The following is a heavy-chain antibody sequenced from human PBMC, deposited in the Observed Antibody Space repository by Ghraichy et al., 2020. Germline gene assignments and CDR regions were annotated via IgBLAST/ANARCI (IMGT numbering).Heavy chain of an antibody. CDR3: TTDPGDYELY. J-gene: IGHJ4*02. CDR1: GLTFENAW. CDR2: IKNKADGGTA. Sequence: GGSLRLSCVASGLTFENAWMSWVRQAPGKGLEWVGRIKNKADGGTAAYAAPVQGRFIISRDDSKKTLFLQMNRLKTEDTAMYYCTTDPGDYELYWGQGTLVSVSS. D-gene: IGHD4-17*01. V-gene: IGHV3-15*01.